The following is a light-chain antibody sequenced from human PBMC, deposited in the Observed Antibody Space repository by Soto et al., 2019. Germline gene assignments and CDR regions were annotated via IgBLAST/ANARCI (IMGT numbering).Light chain of an antibody. CDR3: QQSYSTPIT. CDR1: QSISSY. V-gene: IGKV1-39*01. J-gene: IGKJ5*01. CDR2: AAS. Sequence: DIQMTQSPCSLSASVGGRFTITFLASQSISSYLNWYQQKPGRAPKLLIYAASSLQSGVPSRFSGSGSGTDFTLTISSLQPEDFATYYCQQSYSTPITFGQGTRLEIK.